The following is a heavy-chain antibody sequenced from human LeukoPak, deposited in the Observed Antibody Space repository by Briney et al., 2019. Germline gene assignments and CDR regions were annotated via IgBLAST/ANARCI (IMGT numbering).Heavy chain of an antibody. D-gene: IGHD2-2*01. CDR3: ARGQAYCSSTSCLLYYYYYMDV. J-gene: IGHJ6*03. CDR1: GGSISSYY. V-gene: IGHV4-4*07. CDR2: IYTSGST. Sequence: SETLSLTCTVSGGSISSYYWSWIRQPAGKGLEWIGRIYTSGSTNYNPSLKSRVTMSVDTSKNQFSLQLNSVTPEDTAVYYCARGQAYCSSTSCLLYYYYYMDVWGKGTTVTVSS.